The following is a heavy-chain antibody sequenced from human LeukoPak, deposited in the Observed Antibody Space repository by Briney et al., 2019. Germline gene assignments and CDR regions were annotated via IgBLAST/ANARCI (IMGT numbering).Heavy chain of an antibody. V-gene: IGHV1-2*02. J-gene: IGHJ4*02. Sequence: GASVKVSCKASGYTFTGLYVHWVRLAPGQGLEWMGWINPNSGGTRLAQKFQGRVTMTRDTSITTAYMELTWLKSDDTAVYYCAREPPAYCGTDCYALGYWGQGTLVTVSS. CDR2: INPNSGGT. D-gene: IGHD2-21*02. CDR1: GYTFTGLY. CDR3: AREPPAYCGTDCYALGY.